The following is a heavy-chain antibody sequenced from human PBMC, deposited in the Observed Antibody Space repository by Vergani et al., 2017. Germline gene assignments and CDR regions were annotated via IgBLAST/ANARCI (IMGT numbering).Heavy chain of an antibody. CDR2: IYYSGST. V-gene: IGHV4-39*01. D-gene: IGHD2-21*02. CDR3: ARHRAYCGGVCYPCYYGMDG. Sequence: QLQLQESGPGLVKPSETLSLTCTVPGGSISRSSYYWGWIRQPPGKGLEWIGSIYYSGSTYGNPSLKSRVTISVDTSKNQFSLKLSYVTAADTAVYYCARHRAYCGGVCYPCYYGMDGWGQGTTVTVSS. J-gene: IGHJ6*02. CDR1: GGSISRSSYY.